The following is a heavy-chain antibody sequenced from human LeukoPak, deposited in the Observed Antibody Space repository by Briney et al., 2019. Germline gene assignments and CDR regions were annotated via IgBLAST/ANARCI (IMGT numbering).Heavy chain of an antibody. V-gene: IGHV4-34*01. CDR2: INHSGST. D-gene: IGHD3-10*01. CDR1: GESFSGYY. Sequence: SETLSLTCAVYGESFSGYYWSWIRQPPGKGLEWIGEINHSGSTNYNPSLKSRVTISVDTSKNQFSLKLSSVTAADTAVYYCARELLWFGESLWGQGTLVTVSS. CDR3: ARELLWFGESL. J-gene: IGHJ4*02.